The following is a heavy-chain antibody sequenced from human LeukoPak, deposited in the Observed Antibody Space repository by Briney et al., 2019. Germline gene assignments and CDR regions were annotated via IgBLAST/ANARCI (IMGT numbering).Heavy chain of an antibody. J-gene: IGHJ5*02. CDR2: IYTSGST. D-gene: IGHD6-6*01. CDR1: GGSISSYY. Sequence: SETLSLTCTVSGGSISSYYWSWIRQPAGKGLEWIGRIYTSGSTNYNPSLKSRVTMSVDTSKNQFSLKLSSVTAADTAVYYCARVEYSSSSMRFDPWGQGTLVTVSS. CDR3: ARVEYSSSSMRFDP. V-gene: IGHV4-4*07.